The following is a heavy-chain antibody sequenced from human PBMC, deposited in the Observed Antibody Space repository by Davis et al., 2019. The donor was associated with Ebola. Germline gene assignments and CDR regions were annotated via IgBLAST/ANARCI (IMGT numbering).Heavy chain of an antibody. V-gene: IGHV1-2*04. CDR3: ARDGRDMVRGVHSYYYYGMDV. CDR1: GYTFTSYD. CDR2: INPNSGGT. D-gene: IGHD3-10*01. J-gene: IGHJ6*02. Sequence: ASVKVSCKASGYTFTSYDINWVRQATGQGLEWMGWINPNSGGTNYAQKFQGWVTMTRDTSISTAYMELSRLRSDDTAVYYCARDGRDMVRGVHSYYYYGMDVWGQGTTVTVSS.